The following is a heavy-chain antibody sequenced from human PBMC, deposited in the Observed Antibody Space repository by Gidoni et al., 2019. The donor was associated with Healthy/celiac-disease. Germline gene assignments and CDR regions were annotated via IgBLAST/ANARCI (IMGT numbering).Heavy chain of an antibody. CDR3: ASGYHAWRSGWFDP. CDR2: ISGSGGST. D-gene: IGHD6-19*01. CDR1: GFTFSSYA. Sequence: EVQLLESGGGLVQPGGSLRLSCAASGFTFSSYAMRWVRQAPGKGLEWVSAISGSGGSTYYADSVKGRFTISRDNSKNTLYLQMNSLRAEDTAVYYCASGYHAWRSGWFDPWGQGTLVTVSS. V-gene: IGHV3-23*01. J-gene: IGHJ5*02.